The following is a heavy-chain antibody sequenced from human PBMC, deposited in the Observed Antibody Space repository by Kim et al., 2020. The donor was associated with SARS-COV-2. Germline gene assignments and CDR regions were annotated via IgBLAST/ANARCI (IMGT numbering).Heavy chain of an antibody. V-gene: IGHV4-4*07. D-gene: IGHD4-17*01. CDR3: ARGDYGGLGPY. Sequence: TNYNPSLKSRVPMSVDTSKNQFSLKLSSVTAADTAVYYCARGDYGGLGPYWGQGTLVTVSS. CDR2: T. J-gene: IGHJ4*02.